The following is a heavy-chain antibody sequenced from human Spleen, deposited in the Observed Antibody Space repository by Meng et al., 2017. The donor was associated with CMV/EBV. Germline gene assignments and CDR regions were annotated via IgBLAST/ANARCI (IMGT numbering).Heavy chain of an antibody. CDR3: ARDLYCSSTSCRKNYYYYGMDV. D-gene: IGHD2-2*01. CDR2: IIPILGIA. Sequence: SVKVSCKASGGTFSSYTISWVRQAPGQGLEWMGRIIPILGIANYAQKFQGRVTITADKSTSTAYMALSSLRSEDTAVYYCARDLYCSSTSCRKNYYYYGMDVWGQGTTVTVSS. V-gene: IGHV1-69*02. CDR1: GGTFSSYT. J-gene: IGHJ6*02.